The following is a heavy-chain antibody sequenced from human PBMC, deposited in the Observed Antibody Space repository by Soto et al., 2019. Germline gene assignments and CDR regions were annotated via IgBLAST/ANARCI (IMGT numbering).Heavy chain of an antibody. CDR2: ISGSGIST. V-gene: IGHV3-23*01. Sequence: DVQLLESGGGLVQPGGSLRLSCAASGFTFRSYAMSWVRQAPGKGLEWVSGISGSGISTHYSDSVKGRFTVSRDNSRNTLYLQMHSLRAEDTAVYNCAKEPVGPVLYFDLWGRGTLITVSS. J-gene: IGHJ2*01. CDR1: GFTFRSYA. CDR3: AKEPVGPVLYFDL.